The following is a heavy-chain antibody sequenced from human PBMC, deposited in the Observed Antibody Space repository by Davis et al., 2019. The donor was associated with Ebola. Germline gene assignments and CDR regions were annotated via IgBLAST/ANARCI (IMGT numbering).Heavy chain of an antibody. Sequence: ASVKVSCKTSGYTFTSYFLHWVRQAPGQGLEWMGIINPSGGSATYAQKFQGRVTMTRDTSTTTVYMELSSLRSVDTAVYYCACGGSWNYFDYWGQGTLVTVSS. CDR2: INPSGGSA. V-gene: IGHV1-46*01. CDR3: ACGGSWNYFDY. J-gene: IGHJ4*02. CDR1: GYTFTSYF. D-gene: IGHD2-15*01.